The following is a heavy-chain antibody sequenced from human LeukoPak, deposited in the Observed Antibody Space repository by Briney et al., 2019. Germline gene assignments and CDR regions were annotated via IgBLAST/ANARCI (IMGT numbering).Heavy chain of an antibody. CDR1: GFTFSSYW. V-gene: IGHV3-7*01. D-gene: IGHD6-13*01. J-gene: IGHJ5*02. CDR2: IKQDGSEE. Sequence: PGGSLRLSCAASGFTFSSYWMSWGRQAPGKGLGWVANIKQDGSEEYYVDSVKGRFTISRDNAKNSLYLQMNSLRAEDTAVYYCARVSGYSSSWYWFDPWGQGTLVTVSS. CDR3: ARVSGYSSSWYWFDP.